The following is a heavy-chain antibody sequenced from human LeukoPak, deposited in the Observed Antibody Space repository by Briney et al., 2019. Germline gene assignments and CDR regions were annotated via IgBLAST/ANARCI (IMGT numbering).Heavy chain of an antibody. Sequence: PGGSLRLSCAASGFTFSNAWMNWVRQAPGKGLEWVANIKQDGSEKYSVDSVKGRFTISRDSAKNSLYLQMNSLRAEDTAVYYCARDGYTGAPHIDYWGQGTLVTVSS. CDR2: IKQDGSEK. V-gene: IGHV3-7*01. CDR1: GFTFSNAW. D-gene: IGHD1-26*01. J-gene: IGHJ4*02. CDR3: ARDGYTGAPHIDY.